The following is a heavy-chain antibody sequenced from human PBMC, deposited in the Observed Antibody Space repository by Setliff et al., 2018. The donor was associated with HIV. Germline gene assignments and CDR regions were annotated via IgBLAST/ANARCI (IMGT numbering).Heavy chain of an antibody. CDR2: LNPEANYL. Sequence: GGSLRLSCAASGFTFSNSWMHWVRQAPGKGLVWVSRLNPEANYLHYADSVKGRFTISRDNAKNSLYLQMNSLRDEDTAVYYCANMQWASNAWYSFDYWGQGALVTVSS. V-gene: IGHV3-74*01. CDR3: ANMQWASNAWYSFDY. J-gene: IGHJ4*02. D-gene: IGHD6-19*01. CDR1: GFTFSNSW.